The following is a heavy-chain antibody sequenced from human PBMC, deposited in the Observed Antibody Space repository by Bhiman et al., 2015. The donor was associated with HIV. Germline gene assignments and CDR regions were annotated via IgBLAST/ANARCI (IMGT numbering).Heavy chain of an antibody. Sequence: AASGFTFNSYSMNWVRQAPGKGLEWVASISSSGTYIYYADSVKGRFTISRDNAKNSLYLQMNSLRAEDTAVYYCARSNYLGAFDIWGQGTMVIVSS. V-gene: IGHV3-21*01. D-gene: IGHD1-7*01. CDR1: GFTFNSYS. J-gene: IGHJ3*02. CDR2: ISSSGTYI. CDR3: ARSNYLGAFDI.